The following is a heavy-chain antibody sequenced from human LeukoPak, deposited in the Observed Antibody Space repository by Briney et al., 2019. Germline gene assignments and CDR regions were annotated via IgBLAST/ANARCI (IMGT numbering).Heavy chain of an antibody. CDR3: ARGQYASGAFDF. V-gene: IGHV3-30*03. J-gene: IGHJ3*01. CDR1: GFTFSSYG. CDR2: ISYDGSNK. Sequence: GGSLRLSCAASGFTFSSYGMHWVRQAPGKGLEWVAVISYDGSNKYYADSVKGRFTISRDNAKNTPYLQMNSLRAEDTAVYYCARGQYASGAFDFWGQGTMVTVSS.